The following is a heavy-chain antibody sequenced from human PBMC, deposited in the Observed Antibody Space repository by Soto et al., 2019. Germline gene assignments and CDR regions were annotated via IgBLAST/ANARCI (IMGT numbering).Heavy chain of an antibody. CDR1: GGSIISYY. CDR2: IYYSGST. Sequence: ETLSLTCTVSGGSIISYYWSWIRQPPWKGLEWIGYIYYSGSTNYNPSLKSRVTISVDTSKNQFSLKLSSVTAADTAVYYCARHEPNTYYYDSSGYWYFDYWGQGTLVTVSS. D-gene: IGHD3-22*01. J-gene: IGHJ4*02. CDR3: ARHEPNTYYYDSSGYWYFDY. V-gene: IGHV4-59*08.